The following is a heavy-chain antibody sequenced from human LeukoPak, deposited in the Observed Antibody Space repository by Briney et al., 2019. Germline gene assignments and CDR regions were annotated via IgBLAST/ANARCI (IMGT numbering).Heavy chain of an antibody. Sequence: GGSLRLSCAASGFTFSSYWMNWVRQAPGKGLVWVSRIASDGSSTTYADSVKGRFSISRDNAKNTLYLQMNSLRVEETAVYYCARGRPHGNDYWGQGTLVTVSS. J-gene: IGHJ4*02. CDR2: IASDGSST. V-gene: IGHV3-74*01. CDR3: ARGRPHGNDY. CDR1: GFTFSSYW. D-gene: IGHD4-23*01.